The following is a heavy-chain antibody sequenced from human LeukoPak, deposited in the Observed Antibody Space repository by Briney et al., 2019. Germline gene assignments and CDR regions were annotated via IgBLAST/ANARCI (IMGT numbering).Heavy chain of an antibody. CDR1: GGSISSGGYY. CDR3: ARDDYGDNDGHGAFDI. Sequence: PSETLSLTCTVSGGSISSGGYYWSWFRQHPGKGLEWIGYIYYSGLTYYNPSLKSRVSISIDTSKNQYSLKLSSVTAADTAVYYCARDDYGDNDGHGAFDIWGQGTMVTVSS. V-gene: IGHV4-31*03. J-gene: IGHJ3*02. CDR2: IYYSGLT. D-gene: IGHD4-17*01.